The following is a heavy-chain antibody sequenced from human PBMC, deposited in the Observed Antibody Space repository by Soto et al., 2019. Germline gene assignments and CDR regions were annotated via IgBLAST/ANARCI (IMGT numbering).Heavy chain of an antibody. D-gene: IGHD3-3*01. V-gene: IGHV3-7*03. Sequence: GGYLRLSCATSGFTFRSYWMTWVRQAPGKGPGWVANIKPDGSEKQYVDSVKGRFTVSRDNAKKSLDLQMNSLRVEDTAVYYCARAEDYDFWSGPPKYFDNWGQGTQVPVSS. J-gene: IGHJ4*02. CDR2: IKPDGSEK. CDR1: GFTFRSYW. CDR3: ARAEDYDFWSGPPKYFDN.